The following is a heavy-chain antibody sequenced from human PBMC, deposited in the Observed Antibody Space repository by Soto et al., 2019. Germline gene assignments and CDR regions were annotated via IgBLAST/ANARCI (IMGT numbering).Heavy chain of an antibody. CDR1: GFSLSTSGVG. J-gene: IGHJ4*02. V-gene: IGHV2-5*02. CDR2: IYWDDDK. Sequence: QITLKESGPTLVKPTQTLTLTCTFSGFSLSTSGVGVGWIRQPPGKALDWLALIYWDDDKRYSPCLKSRLTITKDTPKNQVVLTMTNMDPVDTATYYCAHRPSYCSGGSCYSGFGSWGQGTLVTVSS. D-gene: IGHD2-15*01. CDR3: AHRPSYCSGGSCYSGFGS.